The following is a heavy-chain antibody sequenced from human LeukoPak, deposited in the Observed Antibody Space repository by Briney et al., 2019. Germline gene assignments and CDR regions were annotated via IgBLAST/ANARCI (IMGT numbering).Heavy chain of an antibody. D-gene: IGHD3-10*01. CDR1: GFTFSSYG. CDR3: AKRGVRGVPDY. V-gene: IGHV3-30*02. J-gene: IGHJ4*02. Sequence: GGSLRLSCAASGFTFSSYGMHWVRQAPGKGLEWVAFIWYDGSNKYYADSVKGRFTISRDNSKNTLYLQMNSLRAEDTAVYYCAKRGVRGVPDYWGQGTLVTVSS. CDR2: IWYDGSNK.